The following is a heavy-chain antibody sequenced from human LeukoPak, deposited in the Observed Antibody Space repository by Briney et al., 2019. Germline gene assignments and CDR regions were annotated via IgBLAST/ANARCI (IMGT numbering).Heavy chain of an antibody. V-gene: IGHV3-11*04. CDR2: ISSSGSTI. CDR3: ASGLRFLEWLGAFDI. J-gene: IGHJ3*02. Sequence: GGSLRLSCAASGFTFSDYYKSWIRQAPGKGLEWVSYISSSGSTIYYADSVKGRFTISRDNAKNSLYLQMNSLRAEDTAVYYCASGLRFLEWLGAFDIWGQGTMVTVSS. D-gene: IGHD3-3*01. CDR1: GFTFSDYY.